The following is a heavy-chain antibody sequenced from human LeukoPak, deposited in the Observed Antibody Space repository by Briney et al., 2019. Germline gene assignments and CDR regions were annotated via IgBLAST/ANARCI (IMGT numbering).Heavy chain of an antibody. D-gene: IGHD3-22*01. CDR3: ARTAVVVISNWFDP. CDR1: GYTFTSYG. Sequence: PGASVKVSYKASGYTFTSYGISWVRQAPGQGLEWMGWISAYNGNTNYAQKLQGRVTMTTDTSTSTAYMELRSLRSDDTAVFYCARTAVVVISNWFDPWGQGTLVTVSS. CDR2: ISAYNGNT. V-gene: IGHV1-18*01. J-gene: IGHJ5*02.